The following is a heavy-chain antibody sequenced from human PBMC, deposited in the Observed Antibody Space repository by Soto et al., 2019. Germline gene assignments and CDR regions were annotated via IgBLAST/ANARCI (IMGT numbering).Heavy chain of an antibody. CDR3: ARDFFGGGSRWFDP. D-gene: IGHD1-26*01. Sequence: ASVKVSCKASGYTFTSYGISWLRQSPGQGLEWMGWISAYNGNTNYAQKLQGRVTMTTDTSTSTAYMELRSLRSDDTAVYYCARDFFGGGSRWFDPWGQGTLVTVSS. V-gene: IGHV1-18*04. CDR2: ISAYNGNT. J-gene: IGHJ5*02. CDR1: GYTFTSYG.